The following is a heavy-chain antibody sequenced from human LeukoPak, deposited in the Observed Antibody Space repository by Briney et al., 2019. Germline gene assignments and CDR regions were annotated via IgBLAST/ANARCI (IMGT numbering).Heavy chain of an antibody. CDR2: INHSGST. CDR3: VTYYFDSSGPKKNY. D-gene: IGHD3-22*01. CDR1: GASISTTTYY. J-gene: IGHJ4*02. Sequence: SETLSLTCSVSGASISTTTYYWSWIRQPPGKGLEWIGEINHSGSTNYNPSLKSRVTISVDTSKKQFSLKLSSVTAADTAVYYCVTYYFDSSGPKKNYWGQGTLVTVSS. V-gene: IGHV4-39*07.